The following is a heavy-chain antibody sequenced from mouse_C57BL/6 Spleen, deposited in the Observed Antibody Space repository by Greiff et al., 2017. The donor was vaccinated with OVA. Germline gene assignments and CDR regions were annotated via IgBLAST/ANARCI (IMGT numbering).Heavy chain of an antibody. Sequence: VQLQQSGAELVKPGASVKLSCTASGYNFTDYYMHWVKQRPEQGLEWIGRIDPEGGETNYAPKFQGKATMTADTSSNTAYLQLSSLTSEDTAVYFCARSPSYYSNYNYFDVWGTGTTVTVSS. CDR1: GYNFTDYY. CDR3: ARSPSYYSNYNYFDV. V-gene: IGHV14-2*01. CDR2: IDPEGGET. D-gene: IGHD2-5*01. J-gene: IGHJ1*03.